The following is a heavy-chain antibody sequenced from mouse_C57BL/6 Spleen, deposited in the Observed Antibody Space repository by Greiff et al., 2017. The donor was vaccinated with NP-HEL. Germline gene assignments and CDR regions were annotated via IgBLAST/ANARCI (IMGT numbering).Heavy chain of an antibody. J-gene: IGHJ3*01. CDR2: IDPEDGDT. CDR1: GFNIKDYY. Sequence: EVQLQQSGAELVRPGASVKLSCTASGFNIKDYYMHWVKQRPEQGLEWIGRIDPEDGDTEYAPKFQGKATMTADTSSNTAYLQLSSLTSEDTAVYYCTTCYSNYEGFAYWGQGTLVIVSA. D-gene: IGHD2-5*01. V-gene: IGHV14-1*01. CDR3: TTCYSNYEGFAY.